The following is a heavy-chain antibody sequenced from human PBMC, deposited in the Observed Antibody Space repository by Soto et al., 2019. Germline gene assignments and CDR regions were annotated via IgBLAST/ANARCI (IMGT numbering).Heavy chain of an antibody. CDR1: GYSFTGYY. Sequence: QVQLVQSGAEVKKSGASVKVSCKASGYSFTGYYIHWVRQAPGQGFEWMGEISPNSGGTKYAQKFQGRVTMNRDTSITTVYMDLSNLSPDDTFVYYCWKGRSGDVGVCYWGQGTLVTVYS. CDR3: WKGRSGDVGVCY. D-gene: IGHD1-26*01. J-gene: IGHJ4*02. CDR2: ISPNSGGT. V-gene: IGHV1-2*05.